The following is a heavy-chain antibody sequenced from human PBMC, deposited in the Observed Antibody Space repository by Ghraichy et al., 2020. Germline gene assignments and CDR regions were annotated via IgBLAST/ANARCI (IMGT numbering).Heavy chain of an antibody. D-gene: IGHD2-2*01. J-gene: IGHJ4*02. V-gene: IGHV3-30*18. Sequence: GGSLRLSCAASQFTFSDYGMHWVRQAPGKGLEWVAIISYDGNDKKYADSVKGRFTISRDNCKKTLYLQMNSLRAEDTAVYYCAKDVDPSRYSTNTNCFRAFDFWGQGTQVTDSS. CDR1: QFTFSDYG. CDR2: ISYDGNDK. CDR3: AKDVDPSRYSTNTNCFRAFDF.